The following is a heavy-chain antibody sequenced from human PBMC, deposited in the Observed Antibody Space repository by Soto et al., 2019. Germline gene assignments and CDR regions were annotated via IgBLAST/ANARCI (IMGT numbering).Heavy chain of an antibody. CDR1: GFTFSSYA. D-gene: IGHD3-16*02. Sequence: EVQLLESGGGLVQPGGSLRLSCAASGFTFSSYAMSWVRQAPGKGLEWVSAISGSGGSTYYADSVKGRFTISRDNSKNTLDLQMNSLRAEDTAVYYCTKKGYDDIWGSYRYNDRFDYWGQGTLVTVSS. V-gene: IGHV3-23*01. J-gene: IGHJ4*02. CDR3: TKKGYDDIWGSYRYNDRFDY. CDR2: ISGSGGST.